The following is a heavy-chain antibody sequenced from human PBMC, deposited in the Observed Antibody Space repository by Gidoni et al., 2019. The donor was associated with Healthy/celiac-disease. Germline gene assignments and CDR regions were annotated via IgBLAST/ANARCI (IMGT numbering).Heavy chain of an antibody. J-gene: IGHJ4*02. D-gene: IGHD3-3*01. V-gene: IGHV4-39*01. CDR2: IYYSGST. CDR1: GGSISSSSYY. Sequence: QLQLQESGPGLVKPSETLSLTCTVSGGSISSSSYYWGWIRQPPGKGLEWIGSIYYSGSTYYNPSLKSRVTISVDTSKNQFSLKLSSVTAADTAVYYCATLPTYDFWSGYYFDYWGQGTLVTVSS. CDR3: ATLPTYDFWSGYYFDY.